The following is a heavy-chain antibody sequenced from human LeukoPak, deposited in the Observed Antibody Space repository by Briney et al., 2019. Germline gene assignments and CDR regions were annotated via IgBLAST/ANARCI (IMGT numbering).Heavy chain of an antibody. Sequence: GGSLRLSCAASGFPFSSYAMSWVRQAPGKGLEWVSGISGSGRSAYYADSVKGRFTIYRDNSKNTVYLQMNSLRVEDTAVYYCAKVPYSSGFNGDAFDIWGQGTMVTVSS. J-gene: IGHJ3*02. D-gene: IGHD6-19*01. CDR2: ISGSGRSA. CDR1: GFPFSSYA. V-gene: IGHV3-23*01. CDR3: AKVPYSSGFNGDAFDI.